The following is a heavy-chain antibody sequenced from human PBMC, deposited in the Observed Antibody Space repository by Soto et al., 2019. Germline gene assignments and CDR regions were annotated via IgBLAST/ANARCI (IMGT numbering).Heavy chain of an antibody. CDR3: ARDQGVGRDGYNWVFDY. CDR2: ISYDGSNK. D-gene: IGHD5-12*01. J-gene: IGHJ4*02. Sequence: QVQLVESGGGVVQPGRSLRLSCAASGFTFSSYAMHWVRQAPGKGLEWVAVISYDGSNKYYADSVKGRFTISRDNSXNXXYLQMNSLRAEDTAVYYCARDQGVGRDGYNWVFDYWGQGTLVAVSS. CDR1: GFTFSSYA. V-gene: IGHV3-30-3*01.